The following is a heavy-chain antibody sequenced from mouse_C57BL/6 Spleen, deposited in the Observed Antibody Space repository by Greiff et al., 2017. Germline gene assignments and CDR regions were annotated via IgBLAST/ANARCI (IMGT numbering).Heavy chain of an antibody. CDR3: ASRDYAMDY. CDR1: GFTFSDYG. D-gene: IGHD3-3*01. CDR2: ISSGSSTI. V-gene: IGHV5-17*01. J-gene: IGHJ4*01. Sequence: EVQVVESGGGLEKPGGSLKLSCAASGFTFSDYGMHWVRQAPEKGLEWVAYISSGSSTIYYADTVKGRFTISRDNAKNTLFLQMTSLRSEDTAMYYCASRDYAMDYWGQGTSVTVAS.